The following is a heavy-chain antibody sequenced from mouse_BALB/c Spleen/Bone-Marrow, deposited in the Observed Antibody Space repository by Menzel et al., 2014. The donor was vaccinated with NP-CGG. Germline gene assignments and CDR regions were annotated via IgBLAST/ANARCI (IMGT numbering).Heavy chain of an antibody. J-gene: IGHJ1*01. Sequence: EVNVVESGGGLMKPGGSLKLSCAASGFTFSDYYMYWVRQTPEKRLEWVATISNGGSYTYYPDSVKGRFTISRDNAKNNLYLQMGSLKSEDTAMYYCARDSLYYYGSSYGYFDVWGAGTTVTVSS. V-gene: IGHV5-4*02. D-gene: IGHD1-1*01. CDR3: ARDSLYYYGSSYGYFDV. CDR2: ISNGGSYT. CDR1: GFTFSDYY.